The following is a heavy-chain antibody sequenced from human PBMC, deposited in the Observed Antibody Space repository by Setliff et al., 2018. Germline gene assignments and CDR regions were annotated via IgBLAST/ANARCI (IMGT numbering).Heavy chain of an antibody. J-gene: IGHJ4*02. CDR1: GYIFSSYG. CDR2: INTYNGDT. Sequence: ASVKVSCKGSGYIFSSYGISWVRQAPGQGLQWMGYINTYNGDTYYAQSLQGRVTVTTDTSTSTAYMELRSLRPDDTAVYYCARINFYVSSGYYYASDNWGQGTQVTVSS. V-gene: IGHV1-18*01. D-gene: IGHD3-22*01. CDR3: ARINFYVSSGYYYASDN.